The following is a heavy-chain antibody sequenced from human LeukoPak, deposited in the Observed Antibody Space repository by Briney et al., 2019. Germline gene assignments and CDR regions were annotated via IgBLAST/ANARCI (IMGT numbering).Heavy chain of an antibody. CDR1: GGTFSSYA. CDR3: ARSSRGWDYYYYMDV. V-gene: IGHV1-69*05. CDR2: IIPIFGTA. Sequence: EASVKVSCKASGGTFSSYAISWVRQAPGQGLEWMGRIIPIFGTANYAQKFQGRVTITTDESTSTAYMELSSLRSEDTAVYYCARSSRGWDYYYYMDVWGKGTTVTVSS. J-gene: IGHJ6*03. D-gene: IGHD5-12*01.